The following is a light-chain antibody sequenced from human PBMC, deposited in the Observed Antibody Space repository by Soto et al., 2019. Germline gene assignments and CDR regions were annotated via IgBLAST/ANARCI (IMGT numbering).Light chain of an antibody. J-gene: IGKJ4*01. CDR2: DGT. V-gene: IGKV1-33*01. CDR3: HQYFNPRT. CDR1: QHISDY. Sequence: DTQLTQSPSSLSASVGDRVTITCQVSQHISDYLNWYQQKPGKAPKLLIYDGTKLETGVPSRFSGSGSGTEFTFTISSLQPEDTATYYCHQYFNPRTFGGGTKV.